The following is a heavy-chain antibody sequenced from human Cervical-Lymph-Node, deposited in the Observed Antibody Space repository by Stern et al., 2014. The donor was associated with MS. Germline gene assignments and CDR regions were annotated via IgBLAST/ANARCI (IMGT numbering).Heavy chain of an antibody. V-gene: IGHV3-33*01. Sequence: VQLVESGGGVVQPGRSLRLSCAASGFSFSRYAMHWVRQAPGQGLEWVALIWYDGSNPYYADYVTGRFTISRDNFKNTLYLQMNSLRAEDTAVYYCASAYSSSHYYFDYWGQGTLVTVSS. J-gene: IGHJ4*02. D-gene: IGHD6-13*01. CDR2: IWYDGSNP. CDR1: GFSFSRYA. CDR3: ASAYSSSHYYFDY.